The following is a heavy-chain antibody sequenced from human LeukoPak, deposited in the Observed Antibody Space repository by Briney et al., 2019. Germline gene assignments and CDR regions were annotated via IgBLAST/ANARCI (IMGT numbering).Heavy chain of an antibody. J-gene: IGHJ3*02. CDR3: GRYCRSTSCPEGAFDI. V-gene: IGHV1-69*13. D-gene: IGHD2-2*01. Sequence: SVKVSCKASGGTFSSYAISWVRQAPGQGLEWMGAIIPIFGTANYAQKFQGRVTITADESTSTAYMELSSLRSEDTAVYYCGRYCRSTSCPEGAFDIWGQGRMVTVSS. CDR2: IIPIFGTA. CDR1: GGTFSSYA.